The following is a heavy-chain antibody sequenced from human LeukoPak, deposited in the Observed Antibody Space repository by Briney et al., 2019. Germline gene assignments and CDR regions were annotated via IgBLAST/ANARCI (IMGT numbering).Heavy chain of an antibody. V-gene: IGHV3-21*01. Sequence: GGSLRLSCAASGFTFSSHSMNWVRQAPGKGLEWVSSISSSSSYIYYADSVKGRFTISRDNAKNSLYLQMNSLRAEDTAVYYCARDGAWDSYGLFDYWGQGTLVTVSS. CDR3: ARDGAWDSYGLFDY. CDR2: ISSSSSYI. CDR1: GFTFSSHS. J-gene: IGHJ4*02. D-gene: IGHD5-18*01.